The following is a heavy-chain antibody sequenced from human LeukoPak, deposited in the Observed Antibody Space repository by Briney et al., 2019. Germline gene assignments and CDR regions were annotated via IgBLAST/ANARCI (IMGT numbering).Heavy chain of an antibody. CDR3: AKEAFVYSGYYPLDY. Sequence: GGSLRLSCAASGFTFSDYAMHWVRQAPGKGLEWLTFIRYDGSNKYYADSLKGRFTISRDNSKDTLYLQMNSLRTEDTAVYYCAKEAFVYSGYYPLDYWGQGTLVTVSS. CDR2: IRYDGSNK. CDR1: GFTFSDYA. V-gene: IGHV3-30*02. J-gene: IGHJ4*02. D-gene: IGHD3-22*01.